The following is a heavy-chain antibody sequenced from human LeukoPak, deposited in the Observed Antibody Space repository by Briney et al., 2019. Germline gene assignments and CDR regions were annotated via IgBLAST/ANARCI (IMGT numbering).Heavy chain of an antibody. V-gene: IGHV1-18*01. CDR2: IRAYNGNT. CDR1: GYTFTVYG. CDR3: ARYYYSDVCDY. J-gene: IGHJ4*02. Sequence: ASVTVSCKSSGYTFTVYGISWLRQAPGPGLEWLGWIRAYNGNTNYSQNLQGRVTMTTYIYTSTAYIELRSLRSDDTAVYCCARYYYSDVCDYWGQGTLVTVSS. D-gene: IGHD3-22*01.